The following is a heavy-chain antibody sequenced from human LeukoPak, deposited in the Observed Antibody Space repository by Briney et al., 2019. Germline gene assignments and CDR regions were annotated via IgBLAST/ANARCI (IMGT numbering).Heavy chain of an antibody. CDR3: AKASAPDFWSGYVDY. Sequence: GGSLRLSCAASGFTFDDYAMHWVRQAPGKGLEWVSGISWNSGSIGYADSVKGRFTISRDNAKNSLYLQMNSLRAEDMALYYCAKASAPDFWSGYVDYWGLGTLVTVSS. CDR1: GFTFDDYA. D-gene: IGHD3-3*01. J-gene: IGHJ4*02. CDR2: ISWNSGSI. V-gene: IGHV3-9*03.